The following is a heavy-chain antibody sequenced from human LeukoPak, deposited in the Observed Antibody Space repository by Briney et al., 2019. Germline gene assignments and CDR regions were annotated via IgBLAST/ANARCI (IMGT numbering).Heavy chain of an antibody. J-gene: IGHJ3*02. V-gene: IGHV4-59*01. D-gene: IGHD2-2*01. CDR2: IYYSGST. CDR3: ARRDIVVVPAAIRLGENDAFDI. Sequence: SETLSLTCTVSGGSISSYYWSWIRQPPGKGLEWIGYIYYSGSTNYNPSLKSRVTISVDTSKNQFSLKLSSVTAADTAVYYCARRDIVVVPAAIRLGENDAFDIWGQGTMVTVSS. CDR1: GGSISSYY.